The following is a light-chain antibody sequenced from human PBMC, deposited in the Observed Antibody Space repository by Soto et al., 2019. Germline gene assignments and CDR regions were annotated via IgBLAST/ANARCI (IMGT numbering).Light chain of an antibody. CDR1: SSDVGGYNF. V-gene: IGLV2-11*01. J-gene: IGLJ3*02. CDR2: DVN. CDR3: CSPAGSYTWV. Sequence: QSVMTQPRSVSGSPGQSVTISCTGTSSDVGGYNFVSWYQQHPGKAPKLMIYDVNKWPSGVPDRFSGSKSGNTASLTISGLHADDEADYYCCSPAGSYTWVFGGGTKLTVL.